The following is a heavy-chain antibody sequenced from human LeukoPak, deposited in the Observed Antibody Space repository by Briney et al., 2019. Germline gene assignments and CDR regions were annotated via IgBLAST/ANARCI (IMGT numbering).Heavy chain of an antibody. D-gene: IGHD3-10*01. CDR1: GGSISSYY. V-gene: IGHV4-4*07. J-gene: IGHJ3*02. CDR3: ARVGWFGDAPAFDI. CDR2: IYTSGST. Sequence: SETLSLTCTVSGGSISSYYWSWIRQPAGKGLEWIGRIYTSGSTNYNPSLKSRVTMSVDTSKNQFSLKLSSVTAADTAVYYCARVGWFGDAPAFDIWGQGTMVTVSS.